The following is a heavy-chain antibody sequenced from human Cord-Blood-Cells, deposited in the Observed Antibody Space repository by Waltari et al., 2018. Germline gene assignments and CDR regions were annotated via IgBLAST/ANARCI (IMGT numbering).Heavy chain of an antibody. CDR2: MNPNSGNT. CDR1: GYTFTRYD. CDR3: ARDPAVADAFDI. Sequence: QVQLVQSGAEVKKPGASVKVSCKASGYTFTRYDIHWVRQATGQGLEWMGWMNPNSGNTGYAQKFQGRVTITRNTSISTAYMELSSLRSEDTAVYYCARDPAVADAFDIWGQGTMVTVSS. J-gene: IGHJ3*02. V-gene: IGHV1-8*03. D-gene: IGHD6-19*01.